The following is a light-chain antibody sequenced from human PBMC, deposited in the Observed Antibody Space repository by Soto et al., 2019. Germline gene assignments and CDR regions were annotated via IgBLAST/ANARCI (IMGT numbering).Light chain of an antibody. CDR3: QQYYSTPLT. CDR2: WAS. Sequence: DFVMTQSPDSLAVSLGERATINCKSSQSSLSSSNNKNYLAWYQQKPGQPPKLLIYWASTRESGVPDRFSGSGSGTDFTLTISSLQAEDVAVYYCQQYYSTPLTFGGGTKVDIK. CDR1: QSSLSSSNNKNY. J-gene: IGKJ4*01. V-gene: IGKV4-1*01.